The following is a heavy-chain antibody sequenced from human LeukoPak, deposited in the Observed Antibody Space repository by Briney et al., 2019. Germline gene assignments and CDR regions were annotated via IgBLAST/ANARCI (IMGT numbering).Heavy chain of an antibody. CDR2: IYYSWST. CDR3: AGLYEIAAAGTVFQH. J-gene: IGHJ1*01. CDR1: GGSISSYY. D-gene: IGHD6-13*01. V-gene: IGHV4-59*01. Sequence: SETLSLTCSVSGGSISSYYWSWIRQPPGKGLEWIEYIYYSWSTNYNPSLKSRVTISVDTSKNQFSLKLSSVTAADTAVYYCAGLYEIAAAGTVFQHWGQGTLVTVSS.